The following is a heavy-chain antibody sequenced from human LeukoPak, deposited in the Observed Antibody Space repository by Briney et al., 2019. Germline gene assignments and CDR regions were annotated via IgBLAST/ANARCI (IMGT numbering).Heavy chain of an antibody. CDR2: ISSSSSYI. V-gene: IGHV3-21*01. J-gene: IGHJ4*02. CDR3: ARVRGYSYGGVDY. CDR1: GFTFSSYA. D-gene: IGHD5-18*01. Sequence: GGSLRLSCTASGFTFSSYAMSWVRQAPGKGPEWVSSISSSSSYIYYADSVRGRFTISRDNAKNSLYLQMNSLRAEDTAVYYCARVRGYSYGGVDYWGQGTLVTVSS.